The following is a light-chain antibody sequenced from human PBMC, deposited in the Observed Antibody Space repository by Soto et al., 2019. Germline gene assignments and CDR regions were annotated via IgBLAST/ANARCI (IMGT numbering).Light chain of an antibody. CDR1: SSEVGGYNY. CDR3: SSYTSSSTLYV. Sequence: QSVLTQPASMSGSPGQSITISCTGTSSEVGGYNYVSWYQQHPGKAPKLMIYDVSNRPSGVSNRFSGSKSGNTASQTISGLQAEDEADYYCSSYTSSSTLYVFGTGTKVTVL. CDR2: DVS. J-gene: IGLJ1*01. V-gene: IGLV2-14*01.